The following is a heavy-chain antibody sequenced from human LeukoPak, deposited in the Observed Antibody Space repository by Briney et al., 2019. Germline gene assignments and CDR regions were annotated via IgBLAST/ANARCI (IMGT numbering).Heavy chain of an antibody. CDR2: IYYSGST. J-gene: IGHJ5*02. V-gene: IGHV4-59*08. CDR3: ARHPQVEWFDP. CDR1: GGSISSYY. Sequence: SETLSLTCTVSGGSISSYYWSWIRQPPGKGLEWIGYIYYSGSTNYNPSLKSRVTISVDTSKNQFSLKLSSVTAADTAVYYCARHPQVEWFDPWGQGTLVTVSS.